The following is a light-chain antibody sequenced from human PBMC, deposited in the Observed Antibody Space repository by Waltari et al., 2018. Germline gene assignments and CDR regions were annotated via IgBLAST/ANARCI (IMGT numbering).Light chain of an antibody. V-gene: IGKV1-5*03. J-gene: IGKJ1*01. CDR3: QQDNYYGT. CDR1: QSISTW. CDR2: KAS. Sequence: DIQMTQSPSTLSASVGDRVTITCRASQSISTWLVWYQQKPGKVPKLLIYKASTLETGVPSRFSGSGSATECTLTISNLQPDDFATYYCQQDNYYGTFGQGTKVEI.